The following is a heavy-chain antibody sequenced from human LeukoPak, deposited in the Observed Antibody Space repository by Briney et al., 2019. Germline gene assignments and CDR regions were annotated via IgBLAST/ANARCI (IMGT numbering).Heavy chain of an antibody. CDR1: GFTFSSYG. V-gene: IGHV3-30*02. J-gene: IGHJ4*02. CDR2: IRYDGSNK. Sequence: GGSLRLSCAASGFTFSSYGMHWVRQAPGKGLEWLAFIRYDGSNKYYADSVKGRFTISRDNSKNTLYLQMNSLRAEDTAVYYCAKDGSIFGVVRAEFDYWGQGTLVTVSS. CDR3: AKDGSIFGVVRAEFDY. D-gene: IGHD3-3*01.